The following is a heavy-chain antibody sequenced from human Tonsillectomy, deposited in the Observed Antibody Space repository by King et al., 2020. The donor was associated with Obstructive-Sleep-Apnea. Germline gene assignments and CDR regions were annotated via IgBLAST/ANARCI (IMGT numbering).Heavy chain of an antibody. J-gene: IGHJ4*02. Sequence: VQLVESGGGLVKPGGSLRLSCAASGFAFGDYYMSWIRQAPGKGLEWVSYISSSGSTIKYADSVKGRFTISRDNAKKSLYLQMNSLRAEDTAVYYCAGDKGREWEPLGTTLIPAYYFDYWGQGTLVTVSS. CDR2: ISSSGSTI. D-gene: IGHD1-26*01. V-gene: IGHV3-11*01. CDR3: AGDKGREWEPLGTTLIPAYYFDY. CDR1: GFAFGDYY.